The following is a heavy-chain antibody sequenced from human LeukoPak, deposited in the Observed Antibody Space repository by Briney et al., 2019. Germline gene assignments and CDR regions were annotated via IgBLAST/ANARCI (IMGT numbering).Heavy chain of an antibody. Sequence: PGRSLRLSCAASGFTFSSYAMHWVRQAPGKGLEWVAVISYDGSNKYYADSVKGRFTISRDNSKNTLYLQMNSLRAEDTAVYYCARADLVGAYYYFDYWGQGTLVTVSS. CDR1: GFTFSSYA. CDR3: ARADLVGAYYYFDY. J-gene: IGHJ4*02. CDR2: ISYDGSNK. D-gene: IGHD1-26*01. V-gene: IGHV3-30-3*01.